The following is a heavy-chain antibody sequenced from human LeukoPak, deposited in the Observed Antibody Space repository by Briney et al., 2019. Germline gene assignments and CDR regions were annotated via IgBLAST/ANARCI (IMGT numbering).Heavy chain of an antibody. V-gene: IGHV4-34*01. CDR1: GGSFSGYY. J-gene: IGHJ4*02. D-gene: IGHD2-2*02. CDR2: MNHSGNT. CDR3: ARTEGYCSSTSCYTSFDY. Sequence: SETLSLTCAVYGGSFSGYYWSWVRQPPGKGLEWIGEMNHSGNTHYNPSLKSRAIVSVDTSKKQFSLRLSSVTAADTAVYYCARTEGYCSSTSCYTSFDYWGQGTLVTVSS.